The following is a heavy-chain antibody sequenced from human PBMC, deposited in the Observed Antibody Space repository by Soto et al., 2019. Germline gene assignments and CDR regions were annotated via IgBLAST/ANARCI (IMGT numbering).Heavy chain of an antibody. CDR3: ATLPPRIVVVVLPIPT. V-gene: IGHV4-4*02. CDR1: GASISSTNW. J-gene: IGHJ4*02. Sequence: QVQLQESGPRLVKPSGTLSLTCAVSGASISSTNWWTWVRQPPGRGLEWIGEIYHTGSTKYNPPLTSRITISLDKSNNQSCVKLTSVSAADTAVYYGATLPPRIVVVVLPIPTWGQGTRVTVSS. CDR2: IYHTGST. D-gene: IGHD2-15*01.